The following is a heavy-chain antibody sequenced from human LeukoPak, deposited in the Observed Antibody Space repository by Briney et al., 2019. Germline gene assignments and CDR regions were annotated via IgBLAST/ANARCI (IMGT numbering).Heavy chain of an antibody. CDR2: IYTSGST. J-gene: IGHJ4*02. Sequence: SETLSLTCTVSGGSISSYYWSWIRQPAGKGLEWIGRIYTSGSTNYNPSLKSRVTMSVDTSKNQFSLKLSSVTAADTAVYYCARVSYSSSSLDGYFDYWGQGTLVTASS. D-gene: IGHD6-6*01. V-gene: IGHV4-4*07. CDR3: ARVSYSSSSLDGYFDY. CDR1: GGSISSYY.